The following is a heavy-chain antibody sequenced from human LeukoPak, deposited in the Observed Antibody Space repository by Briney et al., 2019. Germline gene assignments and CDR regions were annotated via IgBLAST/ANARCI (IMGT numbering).Heavy chain of an antibody. CDR3: AKEKGYSGSYHYFDY. CDR1: GFPFSSYG. J-gene: IGHJ4*02. D-gene: IGHD1-26*01. CDR2: IRYDGSNK. V-gene: IGHV3-30*02. Sequence: GGSLRLSCAASGFPFSSYGMHWVRQAPGKGLEWVAFIRYDGSNKYYADSVKGRFTISRDNAKNSLYLQMNSLRAEDTALYYCAKEKGYSGSYHYFDYWGQGTLVTVSS.